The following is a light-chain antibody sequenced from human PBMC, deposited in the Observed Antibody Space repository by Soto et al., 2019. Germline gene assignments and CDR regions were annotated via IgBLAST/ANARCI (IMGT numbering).Light chain of an antibody. Sequence: SYELTQPPSVSVSPGQTASITCSGDKLGDKYACWYQQKPGQSPVLVIYQDSKRPSGIPERLSGSNSGNTATLTISGTQAMDEADYYCQAWDSSTRVVFGGGTQLTVL. CDR3: QAWDSSTRVV. V-gene: IGLV3-1*01. CDR1: KLGDKY. J-gene: IGLJ2*01. CDR2: QDS.